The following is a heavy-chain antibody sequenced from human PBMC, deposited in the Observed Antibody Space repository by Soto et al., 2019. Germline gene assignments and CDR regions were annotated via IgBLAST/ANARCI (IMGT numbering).Heavy chain of an antibody. CDR3: TRDASRDSSARGWFDP. V-gene: IGHV3-21*01. D-gene: IGHD6-13*01. Sequence: GGSRRLSCAASGFTFRSFTMNWVRQAPGKGLGWVSTISSNSAYIYYTDALRGRFTISRDNAKNSLHLQMNSLRAEDTAVYYCTRDASRDSSARGWFDPWGPGTLVTVSS. CDR2: ISSNSAYI. J-gene: IGHJ5*02. CDR1: GFTFRSFT.